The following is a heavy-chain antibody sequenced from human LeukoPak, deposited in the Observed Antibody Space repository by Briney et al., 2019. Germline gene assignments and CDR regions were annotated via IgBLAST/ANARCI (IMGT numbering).Heavy chain of an antibody. Sequence: GGSLRLSCAASGFTVSSNYVSWVRQAPGKGLEWVSVIYSGGDTYYADSVKGRFTLSRDNSKNLLYLQMNSLRAEDTAVYYCARGGAARSAGHWGQGTVVTVSS. J-gene: IGHJ4*02. CDR3: ARGGAARSAGH. CDR2: IYSGGDT. D-gene: IGHD6-6*01. V-gene: IGHV3-53*01. CDR1: GFTVSSNY.